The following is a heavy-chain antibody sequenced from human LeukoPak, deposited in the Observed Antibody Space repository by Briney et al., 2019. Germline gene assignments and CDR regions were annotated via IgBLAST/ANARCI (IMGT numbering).Heavy chain of an antibody. V-gene: IGHV3-30*04. CDR2: MSFDGSDQ. J-gene: IGHJ4*02. CDR3: ARSLMCTYFDY. CDR1: GLTFRTYT. Sequence: PGGSLRLSCLVSGLTFRTYTMNWIRQAPGKGLEWVASMSFDGSDQFYADSVRGRFTISRDNSKNTLFLQMSSLRSDDTAVYYCARSLMCTYFDYWGQGTLVSVSS. D-gene: IGHD2-8*01.